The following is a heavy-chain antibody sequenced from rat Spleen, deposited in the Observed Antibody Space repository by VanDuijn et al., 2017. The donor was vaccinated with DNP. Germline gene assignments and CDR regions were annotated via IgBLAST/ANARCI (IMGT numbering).Heavy chain of an antibody. CDR3: ATSSYFGYDYGFAY. Sequence: EVQLVESGGGLVQPGGSLRLSCIASGFTFRDYWMYWIRQAPGKGLEWIASINTDGSSTYYRDSVRGRFTISRDYARSTLYLQMDSLRSEDTATYYCATSSYFGYDYGFAYWGQGTLVTVSS. CDR2: INTDGSST. D-gene: IGHD1-7*01. V-gene: IGHV5-58*01. J-gene: IGHJ3*01. CDR1: GFTFRDYW.